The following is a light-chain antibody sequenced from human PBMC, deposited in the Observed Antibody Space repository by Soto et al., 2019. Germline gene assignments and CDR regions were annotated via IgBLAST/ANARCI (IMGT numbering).Light chain of an antibody. CDR3: CSYAGRPYV. J-gene: IGLJ1*01. CDR2: EVS. Sequence: QSALTQPRSVSGSPGQSVTISCTGTSSDVGGYNYVSWYQQYPGKAPKLVIYEVSKRPSRVPDRFSGSKSGNTASLTISGVQADDEADYYCCSYAGRPYVFGTGTMLTVL. V-gene: IGLV2-11*01. CDR1: SSDVGGYNY.